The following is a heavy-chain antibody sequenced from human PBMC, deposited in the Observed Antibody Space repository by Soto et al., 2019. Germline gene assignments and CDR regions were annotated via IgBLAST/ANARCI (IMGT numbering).Heavy chain of an antibody. CDR2: MNPNSGNT. CDR3: AGEKVGTTGIDF. J-gene: IGHJ4*02. CDR1: GYTFTGYD. V-gene: IGHV1-8*01. Sequence: QAQLVQSGAEVKKPGASVKVSCNASGYTFTGYDINWVRQATGQGLEWMGWMNPNSGNTGYAQNFQGRVTMTRDNSITTAYMELTSLRDDDSAVYYCAGEKVGTTGIDFWGQGTLVTVSS. D-gene: IGHD1-26*01.